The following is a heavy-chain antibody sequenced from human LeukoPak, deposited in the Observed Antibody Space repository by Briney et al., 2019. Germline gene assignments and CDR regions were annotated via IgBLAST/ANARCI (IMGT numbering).Heavy chain of an antibody. Sequence: ASVTVSCKASGYTFTDYYIHWVRQAPGQGPEWMGWINPNSGGTNYAQNLQGRVTMTRDTSISTAYMELSRLRSDDTAVYYCARDYERIIMVRGVPLSPQTVFDPWGQGTLVTVSS. CDR2: INPNSGGT. J-gene: IGHJ5*02. CDR3: ARDYERIIMVRGVPLSPQTVFDP. CDR1: GYTFTDYY. V-gene: IGHV1-2*02. D-gene: IGHD3-10*01.